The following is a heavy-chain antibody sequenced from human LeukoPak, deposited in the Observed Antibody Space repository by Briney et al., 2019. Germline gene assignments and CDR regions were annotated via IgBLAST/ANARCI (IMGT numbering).Heavy chain of an antibody. CDR2: TYPGDPDI. CDR1: GYRFTIYW. V-gene: IGHV5-51*01. D-gene: IGHD1-26*01. J-gene: IGHJ4*02. Sequence: GESLKISGKGSGYRFTIYWIGGVRQMPGKGLEWMGITYPGDPDISNSPSFQGQVTFSADKSISTAYLQWSSLKASDTAMYYCARRRDLYSGSYYPFDYWGQGTLATVSS. CDR3: ARRRDLYSGSYYPFDY.